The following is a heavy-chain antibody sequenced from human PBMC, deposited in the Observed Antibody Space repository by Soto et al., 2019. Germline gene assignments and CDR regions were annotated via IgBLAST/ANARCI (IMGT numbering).Heavy chain of an antibody. Sequence: GGSLRLSCAASGFTFSSYSMNWVRQAPGKGLEWVSSISSSSSYIYYADSVKGRFTISRDNAKNSLYLQMNSLRAEDTAVYYCASVPLSSSWYLNWFDPWGQGTLVTVSS. CDR2: ISSSSSYI. CDR3: ASVPLSSSWYLNWFDP. J-gene: IGHJ5*02. V-gene: IGHV3-21*01. CDR1: GFTFSSYS. D-gene: IGHD6-13*01.